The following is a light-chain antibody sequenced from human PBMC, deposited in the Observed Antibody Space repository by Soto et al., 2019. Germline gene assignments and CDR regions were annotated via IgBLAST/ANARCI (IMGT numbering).Light chain of an antibody. Sequence: EIVMTQSPATLSVSPGERATLSCRASQSIVNNLAWYQQKPGQVPRLLIYGASSRATGLPARFSGSGSGTGFTLTISSLQSEDFEIYYCQQYNDWPLTFGGGTKVEIK. V-gene: IGKV3-15*01. CDR3: QQYNDWPLT. J-gene: IGKJ4*01. CDR2: GAS. CDR1: QSIVNN.